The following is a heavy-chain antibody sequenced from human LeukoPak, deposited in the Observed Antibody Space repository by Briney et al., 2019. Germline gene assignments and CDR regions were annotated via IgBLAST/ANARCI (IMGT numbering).Heavy chain of an antibody. D-gene: IGHD2-2*01. CDR1: RFTFGDYA. CDR2: IRSKAYGGTT. J-gene: IGHJ6*02. CDR3: TRSSPRVGDIVVVPAATHSYYYYGMDV. V-gene: IGHV3-49*04. Sequence: GGSLRLSCTASRFTFGDYAMSWVRQAPGKGLEWVGFIRSKAYGGTTEYAASVKGRFNISRDDSKGIAYLQMNSLKTEDTAVYYCTRSSPRVGDIVVVPAATHSYYYYGMDVWGQGTTVTVSS.